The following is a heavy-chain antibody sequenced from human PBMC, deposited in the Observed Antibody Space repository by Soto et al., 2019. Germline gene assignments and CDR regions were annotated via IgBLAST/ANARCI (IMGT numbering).Heavy chain of an antibody. D-gene: IGHD6-19*01. CDR3: ASVDAAVAYYFDF. Sequence: PGGSLRLSCAASGFIVSGNYMSWVRQAPGKGLEWVSVIFGGGATYYADSVKGRFTISRDNSINTLYLQMNSLRAEDTGVYYCASVDAAVAYYFDFWGQGTLVTVSS. CDR1: GFIVSGNY. CDR2: IFGGGAT. V-gene: IGHV3-66*01. J-gene: IGHJ4*02.